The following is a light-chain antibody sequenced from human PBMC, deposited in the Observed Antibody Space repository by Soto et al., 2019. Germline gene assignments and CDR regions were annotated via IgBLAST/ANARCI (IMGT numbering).Light chain of an antibody. Sequence: QSVLTQPPSVSGAPGQRVTISCTGGSSNIGAGYEVQWYQQLPGRAPKLLIYGNNNRPSGVPERFSGSNSGTSASLAISGLQVEDESDYYCRSFESSLSAYVLGAGTKVPVL. V-gene: IGLV1-40*01. CDR2: GNN. J-gene: IGLJ1*01. CDR1: SSNIGAGYE. CDR3: RSFESSLSAYV.